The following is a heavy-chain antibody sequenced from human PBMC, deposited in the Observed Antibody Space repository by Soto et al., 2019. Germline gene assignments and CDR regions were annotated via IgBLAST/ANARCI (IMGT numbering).Heavy chain of an antibody. Sequence: PGGSLRLSCAASGFTFTYAWMNWVRQAPGKGLEWVGHIKSKTDGGTTDYAAPVKGRFTISRDDSKNTLYLQMNSLKTEDTAVYYCTTWAHYYDSSAYDYAEYFQHWGQGTLVTVSS. J-gene: IGHJ1*01. CDR1: GFTFTYAW. D-gene: IGHD3-22*01. CDR2: IKSKTDGGTT. V-gene: IGHV3-15*07. CDR3: TTWAHYYDSSAYDYAEYFQH.